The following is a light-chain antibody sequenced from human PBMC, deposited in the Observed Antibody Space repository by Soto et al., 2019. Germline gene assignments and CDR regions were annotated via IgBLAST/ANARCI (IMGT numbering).Light chain of an antibody. Sequence: QSVLTQPPSASGTPGQRVTISCSGSSSNIGSNAVSWYQQLPGTAPKVLIYSNNQRPSGVPDRFSGSKSGTSASLAISGLQSEDDAEYYCATWDDSLNGWVFGGGTQLTVL. CDR3: ATWDDSLNGWV. CDR1: SSNIGSNA. J-gene: IGLJ7*01. V-gene: IGLV1-44*01. CDR2: SNN.